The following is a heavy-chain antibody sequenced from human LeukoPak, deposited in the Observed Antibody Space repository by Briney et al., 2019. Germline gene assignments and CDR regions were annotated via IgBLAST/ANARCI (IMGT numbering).Heavy chain of an antibody. Sequence: SGESLKISCEGSGYSFTNYWIGWVRQMPGKGLEWMGIIYPGDSDTRYSPSFQGQVTISADKSISTAYLQWSSLKASDTAMYYCARRGKYYYDSSGLFDYWGQGTLVTVSS. J-gene: IGHJ4*02. D-gene: IGHD3-22*01. CDR1: GYSFTNYW. V-gene: IGHV5-51*01. CDR3: ARRGKYYYDSSGLFDY. CDR2: IYPGDSDT.